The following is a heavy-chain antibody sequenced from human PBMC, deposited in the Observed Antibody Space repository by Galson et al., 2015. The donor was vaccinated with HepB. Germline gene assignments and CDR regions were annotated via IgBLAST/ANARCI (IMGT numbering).Heavy chain of an antibody. CDR2: FNPDSGGT. D-gene: IGHD6-25*01. V-gene: IGHV1-2*02. J-gene: IGHJ5*02. Sequence: SVKVSCKASGYTFSDFSIYWVRQAPGQGLEWMGWFNPDSGGTICAQNFQGRVTMTRDTSISTAYMELSSLRFDDTAVYYCARDPSGRNEKNWADPAGQGSLVIVSS. CDR1: GYTFSDFS. CDR3: ARDPSGRNEKNWADP.